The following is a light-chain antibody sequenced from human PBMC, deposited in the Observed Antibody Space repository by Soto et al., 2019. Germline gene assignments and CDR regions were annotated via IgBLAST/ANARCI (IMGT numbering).Light chain of an antibody. CDR2: KAS. J-gene: IGKJ1*01. V-gene: IGKV1-5*03. CDR1: QSVSIL. Sequence: EIMMSHSPATLSVTNDDRATLSCRASQSVSILLAWYQQKPGQAPRLLIYKASTWNTGIPARFSGSGSGTDFTLTISSLQPDDFAPYYCQHDNIFSEAFGQGTKVDIK. CDR3: QHDNIFSEA.